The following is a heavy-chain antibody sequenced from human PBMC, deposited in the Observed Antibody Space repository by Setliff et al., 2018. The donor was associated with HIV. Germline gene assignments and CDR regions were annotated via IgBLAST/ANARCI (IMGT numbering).Heavy chain of an antibody. J-gene: IGHJ3*02. CDR3: ARGHFSDSGHYSVLDAFDM. CDR2: INHSGNT. V-gene: IGHV4-34*01. D-gene: IGHD3-22*01. CDR1: GGSFSGYY. Sequence: SETLSLTCAVYGGSFSGYYWSWIRLTPGKGLEWIGEINHSGNTNYNPSLKSRVTISGDASKNQFSLKLTSVTAADTAVYFCARGHFSDSGHYSVLDAFDMWGQGTKVTVSS.